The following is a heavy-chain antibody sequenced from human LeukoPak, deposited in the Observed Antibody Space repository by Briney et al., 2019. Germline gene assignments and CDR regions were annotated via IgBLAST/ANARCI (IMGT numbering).Heavy chain of an antibody. D-gene: IGHD3-10*01. CDR1: GFTFSSYS. Sequence: GGSLRLSCAASGFTFSSYSMNWVRQAPGKGLEWVSSISSSSSYSYYADSVKGRFTISRDNAKNSLYLQMNSLRAEDTGAYYCASGITMVRGPTHFDYWGQGTLLTVSS. CDR2: ISSSSSYS. CDR3: ASGITMVRGPTHFDY. V-gene: IGHV3-21*01. J-gene: IGHJ4*02.